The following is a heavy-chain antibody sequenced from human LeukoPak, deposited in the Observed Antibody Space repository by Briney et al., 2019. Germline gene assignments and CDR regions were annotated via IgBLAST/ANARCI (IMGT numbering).Heavy chain of an antibody. Sequence: ASVKVSCKASGYTFTSYGISWVRQAPGQGLEWMGWISAYNGNTNYAQKLQGRVTMTTDTSTSTAYMELRSLRSDDTAVYYCARDYDYDILTGYSDPFDYWGQGTLVTVSS. J-gene: IGHJ4*02. V-gene: IGHV1-18*01. CDR2: ISAYNGNT. D-gene: IGHD3-9*01. CDR3: ARDYDYDILTGYSDPFDY. CDR1: GYTFTSYG.